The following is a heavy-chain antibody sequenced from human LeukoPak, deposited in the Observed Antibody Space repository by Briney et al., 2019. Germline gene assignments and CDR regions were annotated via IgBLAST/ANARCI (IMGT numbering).Heavy chain of an antibody. CDR3: ARDGATFSGYDWYYYMDV. CDR2: IKQGGSEK. J-gene: IGHJ6*03. Sequence: GGSLRLSCAASRFTFSNYWMSWVRQAPGKGREWVANIKQGGSEKYYVDSVKGRFTISRDNAKNSMYLQMNSLRAEDTAVYYCARDGATFSGYDWYYYMDVWGKGTTVTVSS. D-gene: IGHD5-12*01. V-gene: IGHV3-7*01. CDR1: RFTFSNYW.